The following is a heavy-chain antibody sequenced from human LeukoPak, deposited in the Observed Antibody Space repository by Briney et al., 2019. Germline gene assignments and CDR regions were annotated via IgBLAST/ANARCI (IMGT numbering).Heavy chain of an antibody. CDR2: ISSSSTTI. V-gene: IGHV3-48*04. CDR1: GFAFSSYN. D-gene: IGHD3-22*01. CDR3: ARDYYDSSGYYQGGY. J-gene: IGHJ4*02. Sequence: GGSLRLSCAASGFAFSSYNMNWVRQAPGKGLEWVSHISSSSTTIYHADSVKGRFTISRDNAKNSLYLQMNSLRADDTAVYYCARDYYDSSGYYQGGYWGQGTLVTVSS.